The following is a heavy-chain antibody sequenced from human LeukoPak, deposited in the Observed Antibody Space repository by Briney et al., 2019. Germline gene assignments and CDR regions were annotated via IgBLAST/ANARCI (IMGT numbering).Heavy chain of an antibody. D-gene: IGHD3-22*01. J-gene: IGHJ4*02. CDR1: GGSISSYY. V-gene: IGHV4-59*01. Sequence: SETLSLTCTVSGGSISSYYWSWIRQPPGKGLEWIGYIYYSGSTNYNPSLKSRVTISVDTSKNQFSLKLSSVTAADTAVYYCAGSYYYDSSLDYWGQGTLVTVSS. CDR3: AGSYYYDSSLDY. CDR2: IYYSGST.